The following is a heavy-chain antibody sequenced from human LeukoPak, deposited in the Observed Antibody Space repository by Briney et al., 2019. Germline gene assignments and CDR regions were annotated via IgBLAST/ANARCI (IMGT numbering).Heavy chain of an antibody. CDR2: IYFSGTT. D-gene: IGHD4-17*01. CDR1: GGSIGNYY. J-gene: IGHJ6*02. CDR3: AREDPQTTVPEGLDV. V-gene: IGHV4-59*01. Sequence: PSETLSLTCTVSGGSIGNYYWSWLRQPPGKGLEWIGYIYFSGTTNINPFLKSRVTISVDMSKNQFSLKLSSVTAADTAVYYCAREDPQTTVPEGLDVWGQGTTVTVSS.